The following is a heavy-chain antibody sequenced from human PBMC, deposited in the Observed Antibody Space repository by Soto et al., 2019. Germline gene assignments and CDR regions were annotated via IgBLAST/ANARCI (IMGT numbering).Heavy chain of an antibody. V-gene: IGHV3-33*01. D-gene: IGHD6-13*01. CDR2: IWYDGSNT. Sequence: QVQLVESGGGVVQPGRSLTLSCAASGFIFSSYGMHWVRQAPGKGLQWVAVIWYDGSNTYYADSVKGRFTISRDNSKNTLKLQMNSLRAEDTAVYYCARGLRAAAGRDYFQYWGQGTLVTVSS. CDR3: ARGLRAAAGRDYFQY. J-gene: IGHJ1*01. CDR1: GFIFSSYG.